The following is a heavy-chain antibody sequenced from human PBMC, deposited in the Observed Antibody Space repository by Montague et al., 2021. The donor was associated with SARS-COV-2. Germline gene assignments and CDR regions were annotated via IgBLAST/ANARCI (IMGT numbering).Heavy chain of an antibody. CDR2: IYTSGST. CDR1: GGSISSGSYY. Sequence: TLSLTCTVSGGSISSGSYYWRWIRQPAGKGLEWIGRIYTSGSTSYNPSLKSRVTISVDTSKNQFSLKLSSVTAADTAVYYCARMGWLRGWFDPWGQGTLVTVSS. D-gene: IGHD5-12*01. CDR3: ARMGWLRGWFDP. J-gene: IGHJ5*02. V-gene: IGHV4-61*02.